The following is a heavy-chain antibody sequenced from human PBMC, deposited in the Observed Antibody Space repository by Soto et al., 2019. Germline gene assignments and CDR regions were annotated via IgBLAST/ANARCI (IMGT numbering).Heavy chain of an antibody. V-gene: IGHV3-23*01. CDR2: VTGNGDIT. CDR3: ATSHYGEMD. Sequence: EVQLLESGGGLVQPGGSLRLSCAASGFTFNYYGMSWVRQAPGKGLEWFSIVTGNGDITYYTDSVKGRFTISRDNSKNRVWLQLNSLRAEDTAVYYCATSHYGEMDWCQGTLVTVSS. D-gene: IGHD4-17*01. CDR1: GFTFNYYG. J-gene: IGHJ4*02.